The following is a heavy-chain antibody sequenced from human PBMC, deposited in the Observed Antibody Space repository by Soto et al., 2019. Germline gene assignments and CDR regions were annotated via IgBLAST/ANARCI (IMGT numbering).Heavy chain of an antibody. CDR3: ARVAHDYGGNKDWFGP. J-gene: IGHJ5*02. Sequence: ASVKVSCKAPGGTFSSYAISWLRQAPGQGLEWMGGIIPIFGTANYAQKFQGRVTITADESTSTAYMELSSLRSEDTAVYYCARVAHDYGGNKDWFGPWGQGTLVTVSS. CDR2: IIPIFGTA. CDR1: GGTFSSYA. V-gene: IGHV1-69*13. D-gene: IGHD4-17*01.